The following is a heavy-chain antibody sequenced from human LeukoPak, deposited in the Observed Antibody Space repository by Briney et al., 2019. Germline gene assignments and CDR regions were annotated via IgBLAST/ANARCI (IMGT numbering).Heavy chain of an antibody. CDR2: ISAYNGKT. V-gene: IGHV1-18*01. CDR3: ARTNLDCKNGVCYDY. CDR1: GYTFSSYP. D-gene: IGHD2-8*01. Sequence: ASLKLSCKASGYTFSSYPITWVRQAPGQGLEWMGWISAYNGKTYYAQKFQGRVTVTTDTSTSTAYMDLRSLRSDDTAVYYCARTNLDCKNGVCYDYWGQGTPVTVSS. J-gene: IGHJ4*02.